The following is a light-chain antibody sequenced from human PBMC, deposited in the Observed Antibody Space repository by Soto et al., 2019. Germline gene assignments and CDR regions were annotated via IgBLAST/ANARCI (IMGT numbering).Light chain of an antibody. Sequence: QSALTQPPSASGSPGQSVTISCTGTSSDVGGYNYVSWYQQYPGRAPKLMIYEVTKRPSGVPDRVSGSKSGNTASLTVSGLVAENEADYYCSSYAASNNFYFVFGGGTKLTVL. J-gene: IGLJ3*02. CDR1: SSDVGGYNY. CDR3: SSYAASNNFYFV. CDR2: EVT. V-gene: IGLV2-8*01.